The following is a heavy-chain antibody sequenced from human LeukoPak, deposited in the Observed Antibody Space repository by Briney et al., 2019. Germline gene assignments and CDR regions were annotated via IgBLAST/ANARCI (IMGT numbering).Heavy chain of an antibody. CDR2: INHSGST. D-gene: IGHD3-9*01. CDR3: ASRPGLRYFDWLLYGFDY. V-gene: IGHV4-34*01. CDR1: GGSFSGYY. J-gene: IGHJ4*02. Sequence: PSETLSLTCAVYGGSFSGYYWSWIRQPPGKGLEWIGEINHSGSTNYNPSLKSRVTISVDTSKNQFSLKLSSVTAADTAVYYCASRPGLRYFDWLLYGFDYWGQGTLVTVSS.